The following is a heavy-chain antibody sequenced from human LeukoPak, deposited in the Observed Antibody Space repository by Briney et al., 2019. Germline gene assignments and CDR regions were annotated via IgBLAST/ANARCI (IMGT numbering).Heavy chain of an antibody. V-gene: IGHV3-74*01. CDR1: GFTFDDYA. J-gene: IGHJ5*02. CDR2: ISGDGTAR. CDR3: VRGRGSYGWFDP. Sequence: GGSLRLSCEASGFTFDDYAMHWVRQAPGKGLVWVSRISGDGTARNYADSVKGRFTISRDDAKNTVDLQMNSLRGEDTAVYYCVRGRGSYGWFDPWGQGTLVTVSS. D-gene: IGHD3-10*01.